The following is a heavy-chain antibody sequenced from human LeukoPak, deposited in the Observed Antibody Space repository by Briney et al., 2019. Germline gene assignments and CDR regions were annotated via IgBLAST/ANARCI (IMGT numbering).Heavy chain of an antibody. Sequence: PGGSLRLSCAASGFSVFSNYISWVRQAPGKGLEWVSVIYSDGSTKYADSVKARFTISRDNSKNTVYLQMNSLRAEDTAVYYCARATLDNWGQGTLVTVSS. CDR3: ARATLDN. CDR1: GFSVFSNY. V-gene: IGHV3-53*01. CDR2: IYSDGST. J-gene: IGHJ4*02.